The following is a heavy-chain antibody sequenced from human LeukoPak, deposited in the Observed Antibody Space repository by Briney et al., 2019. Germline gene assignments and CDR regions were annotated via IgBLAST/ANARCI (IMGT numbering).Heavy chain of an antibody. J-gene: IGHJ5*02. CDR1: GGSISSSSYY. CDR2: IYYSGST. V-gene: IGHV4-39*01. CDR3: ARLHHDYGDYEDWNWFDP. Sequence: SSETLSLTCTVSGGSISSSSYYWGWIRQPPGKGLEWIGSIYYSGSTYYNPSLKSRVTISVDTSKNQFSLKLSSVTAADTAVYYCARLHHDYGDYEDWNWFDPWGQGTLVTVSS. D-gene: IGHD4-17*01.